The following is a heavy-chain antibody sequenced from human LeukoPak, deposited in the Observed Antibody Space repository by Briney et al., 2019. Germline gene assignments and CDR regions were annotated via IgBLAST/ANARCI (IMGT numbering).Heavy chain of an antibody. CDR3: ARGAGSSSFDP. Sequence: SETLSLTCAVYGGSFSDYYWSWIRQPPGKGLEWIGEINHSGSTNYNPSLKSRVTISVDTSKNQFSLKLSSGTAADTAVYYCARGAGSSSFDPWGQGTLVTVSS. CDR2: INHSGST. D-gene: IGHD6-6*01. J-gene: IGHJ5*02. CDR1: GGSFSDYY. V-gene: IGHV4-34*01.